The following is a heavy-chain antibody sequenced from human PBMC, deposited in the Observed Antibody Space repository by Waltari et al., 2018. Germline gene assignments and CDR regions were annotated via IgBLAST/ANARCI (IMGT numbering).Heavy chain of an antibody. CDR1: GGSISSYY. V-gene: IGHV4-59*01. J-gene: IGHJ5*02. Sequence: QVQLQESGPGLVKPSETLSLTCTVSGGSISSYYWSWIRQPPGKGLEWIGYIYYSGSTNYNPSLKSRVTISVDTSKNQFSLKLSSVTAADTAVYYCAQTRGDWDWFDPWGQGTLVTVSS. CDR3: AQTRGDWDWFDP. CDR2: IYYSGST. D-gene: IGHD2-21*02.